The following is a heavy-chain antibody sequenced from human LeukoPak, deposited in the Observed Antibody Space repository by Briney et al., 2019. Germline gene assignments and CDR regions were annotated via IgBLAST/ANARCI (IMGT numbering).Heavy chain of an antibody. D-gene: IGHD2-2*01. Sequence: ASVKVSCKASGYTFTSYDINWVRQAAGQGLEWMGWMNPNSGNTGYAQKFQGRVTFTRDTSTNTAYMELTSLRSEDTAVYYCAREDIIVVPPSRPFDPWGQGTLVTVSS. CDR3: AREDIIVVPPSRPFDP. CDR2: MNPNSGNT. V-gene: IGHV1-8*03. CDR1: GYTFTSYD. J-gene: IGHJ5*02.